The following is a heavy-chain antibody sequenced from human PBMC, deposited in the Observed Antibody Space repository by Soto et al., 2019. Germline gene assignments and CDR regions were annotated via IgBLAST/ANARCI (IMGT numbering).Heavy chain of an antibody. CDR3: ARDPEPQYYFDS. CDR2: ISGSGGTT. V-gene: IGHV3-11*01. CDR1: RLTFSDYY. Sequence: QPQLVESGGGLVKPGGSLRLSCAASRLTFSDYYMGWIRQAPGKGLEWISYISGSGGTTYYADSVKGRFTISRDNAKNSLYLHMNSLRDEDTAIYYCARDPEPQYYFDSWGQGTLVTVSS. J-gene: IGHJ4*02.